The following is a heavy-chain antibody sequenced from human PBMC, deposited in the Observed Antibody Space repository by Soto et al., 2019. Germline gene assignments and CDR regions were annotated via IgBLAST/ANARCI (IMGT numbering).Heavy chain of an antibody. D-gene: IGHD4-17*01. CDR1: GFTVSSNY. V-gene: IGHV3-66*01. J-gene: IGHJ2*01. Sequence: EVQLVESGGGLVQPGGSLRLSCAASGFTVSSNYMSWVRQATGKGLEWVSIIYGGGRTNYADSVKGRFTVSRDNYKNTLYLQMNSLRAEDTAMYYCCGPSTVTINWFFDHWGRGTLVTVSS. CDR3: CGPSTVTINWFFDH. CDR2: IYGGGRT.